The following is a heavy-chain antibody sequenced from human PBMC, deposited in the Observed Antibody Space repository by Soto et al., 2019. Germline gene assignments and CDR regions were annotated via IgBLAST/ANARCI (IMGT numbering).Heavy chain of an antibody. CDR2: LSGDGSRA. V-gene: IGHV3-23*01. CDR1: GFNFGGYA. D-gene: IGHD3-16*01. J-gene: IGHJ4*02. Sequence: QTGGSLRLSCAGTGFNFGGYAMSWVRQAPGKGLEWVSTLSGDGSRAYYADSVRGRFTVSRDNSKSTLYLRMNSLRADDTAIYYCAKRGGYAISFYDSWGQGTLVTVSS. CDR3: AKRGGYAISFYDS.